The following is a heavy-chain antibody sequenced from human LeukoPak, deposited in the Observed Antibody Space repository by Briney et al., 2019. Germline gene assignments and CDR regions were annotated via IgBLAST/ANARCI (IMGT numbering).Heavy chain of an antibody. CDR3: ARGPLSSYYYDSSGSLYFDY. CDR2: ISSSSSTI. D-gene: IGHD3-22*01. Sequence: GGSLRLSCAASGFTFSSYGMNWVRQAPGKGLEWVSYISSSSSTIYYADSVKGRFTISRDNAKNSLYLQMNSLRAEDTAVYYCARGPLSSYYYDSSGSLYFDYWGQGTLVTVSS. J-gene: IGHJ4*02. V-gene: IGHV3-48*01. CDR1: GFTFSSYG.